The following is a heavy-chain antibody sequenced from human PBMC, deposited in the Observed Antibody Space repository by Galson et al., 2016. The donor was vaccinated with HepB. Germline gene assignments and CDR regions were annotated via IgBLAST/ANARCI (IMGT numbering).Heavy chain of an antibody. Sequence: TLSLTCAVSGDSISSGGYSWSWIRQPPGKGLEWIGYIYDSGSTYYNPSLKSRVTISVDRSKNQFSLKVSSVTAADTAVYYCARDYVPGWFDPWGQGTLVTVSS. CDR1: GDSISSGGYS. D-gene: IGHD3-10*02. CDR2: IYDSGST. V-gene: IGHV4-30-2*01. CDR3: ARDYVPGWFDP. J-gene: IGHJ5*02.